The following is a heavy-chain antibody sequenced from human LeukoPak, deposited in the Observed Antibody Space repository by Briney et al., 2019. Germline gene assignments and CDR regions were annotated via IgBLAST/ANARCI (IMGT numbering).Heavy chain of an antibody. J-gene: IGHJ6*03. Sequence: SETLSLTCTVSGYSISSGYYWGWIRQPPGEGLEWIGYIYYSGSTNYNPSLKSRVTISVDTSKNQFSLKLSSVTAADTAVYYCARGTKDQVGITWNYYRDFGAKGPRSPSP. CDR1: GYSISSGYY. V-gene: IGHV4-61*01. CDR2: IYYSGST. D-gene: IGHD1-20*01. CDR3: ARGTKDQVGITWNYYRD.